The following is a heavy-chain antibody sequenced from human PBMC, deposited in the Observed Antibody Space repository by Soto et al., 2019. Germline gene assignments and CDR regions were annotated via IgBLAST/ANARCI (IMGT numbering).Heavy chain of an antibody. CDR1: GFTFSSYS. CDR2: ISSSSSTI. D-gene: IGHD3-22*01. CDR3: ARDIYDSSGHYAPFAY. Sequence: GGSLRLSCAASGFTFSSYSMNWVRQAPGKGLEWVSYISSSSSTIYYADSVKGRFTISRDNAKNSLYLQMNSLRAEDTAVYYCARDIYDSSGHYAPFAYWGQGTLVTVSS. V-gene: IGHV3-48*01. J-gene: IGHJ4*02.